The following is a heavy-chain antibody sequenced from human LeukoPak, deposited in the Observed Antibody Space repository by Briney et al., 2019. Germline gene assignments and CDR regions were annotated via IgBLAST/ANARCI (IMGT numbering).Heavy chain of an antibody. Sequence: GESLKISCKGSGYSFTNYWLGWVRQMPGKGLEWMGIIYPGDSATSYSPSFQGQVAISADKSISTAYLQWSSLKASDTAMYYCARPDCSGGNCYDAFDIWGQGTMVTVSS. D-gene: IGHD2-15*01. J-gene: IGHJ3*02. CDR1: GYSFTNYW. V-gene: IGHV5-51*01. CDR3: ARPDCSGGNCYDAFDI. CDR2: IYPGDSAT.